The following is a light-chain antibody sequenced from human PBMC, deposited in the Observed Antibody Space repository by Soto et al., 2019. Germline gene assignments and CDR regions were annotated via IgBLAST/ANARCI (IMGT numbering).Light chain of an antibody. CDR1: SSEVGGYNY. J-gene: IGLJ2*01. Sequence: QSALPQPASVSGSPGQSITISCTGTSSEVGGYNYVSWYQQHPGKAPKLRIYEVRNRPSGVYNRFSGSRSGNTASLTISGLQPEYGADCYCSSYTSRSSLVVFGGGTKLPVL. V-gene: IGLV2-14*01. CDR2: EVR. CDR3: SSYTSRSSLVV.